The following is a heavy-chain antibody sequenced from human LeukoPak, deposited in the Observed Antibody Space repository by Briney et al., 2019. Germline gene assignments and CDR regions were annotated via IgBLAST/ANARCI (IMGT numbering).Heavy chain of an antibody. CDR1: GFTFSSYS. J-gene: IGHJ6*03. CDR2: ISSSSSTI. V-gene: IGHV3-48*01. CDR3: ARAGGGYYYYYYMDV. Sequence: GGSLRLPCAASGFTFSSYSMNWVRQAPGKGLERVSYISSSSSTIYYADSVKGRFTISRDNAKNSLYLQMNSLRAEDTAVYYCARAGGGYYYYYYMDVWGKGTTVTVSS.